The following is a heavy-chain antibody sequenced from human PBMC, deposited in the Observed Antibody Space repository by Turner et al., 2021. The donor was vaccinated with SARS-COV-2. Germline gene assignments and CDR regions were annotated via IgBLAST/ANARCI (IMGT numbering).Heavy chain of an antibody. CDR2: ISSSSSYI. D-gene: IGHD3-22*01. CDR3: ARGTYYYDSSVYSGTNWFDP. CDR1: GVTFSRYT. Sequence: EVQMVEAGGGLVKHGGSLRLSCAASGVTFSRYTMYWIRPAPGKGLEWVSSISSSSSYIYYADSVKGRFTISRDNAKNSLYLQMNSLRAEDTAVYYCARGTYYYDSSVYSGTNWFDPWGQGTLVTVSS. J-gene: IGHJ5*02. V-gene: IGHV3-21*01.